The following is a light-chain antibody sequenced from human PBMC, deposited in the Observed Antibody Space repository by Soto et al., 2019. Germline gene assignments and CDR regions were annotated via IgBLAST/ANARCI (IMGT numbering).Light chain of an antibody. CDR1: QDIRNH. CDR3: QNYHAALWT. V-gene: IGKV1-27*01. Sequence: DIQMTQSPSSLSASVGGRVTITCRASQDIRNHLVWYQQKPGKVPKLLIYRASTLQSGVPSRFSGSGSGTDFTLTISSLQPEDVATYCCQNYHAALWTFGRGTKVEIK. J-gene: IGKJ1*01. CDR2: RAS.